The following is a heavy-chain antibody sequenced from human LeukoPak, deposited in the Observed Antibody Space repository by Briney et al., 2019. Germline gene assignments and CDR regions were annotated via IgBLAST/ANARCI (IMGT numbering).Heavy chain of an antibody. J-gene: IGHJ6*02. CDR3: ARVQNNYYYYYGMDV. V-gene: IGHV3-33*01. CDR1: GFTFSSYG. CDR2: IWYDGSNK. Sequence: GGSLRLSCAASGFTFSSYGMHWVRQAPGKGLEWVAVIWYDGSNKYYADSVKGRFTISRDNAKNSLYLQMNSLRAEDTAVYYCARVQNNYYYYYGMDVWGQGTTVTVSS. D-gene: IGHD1/OR15-1a*01.